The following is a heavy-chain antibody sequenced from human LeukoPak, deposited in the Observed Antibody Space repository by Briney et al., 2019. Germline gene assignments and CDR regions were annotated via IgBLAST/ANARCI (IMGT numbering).Heavy chain of an antibody. Sequence: PGGSLRLSCAASGFTFSSYEMNWVRQAPGKGLEWVSYTRSSGSTMYYADSVKGRFTISRDNAKNSLFLQMNSLRAEDTAVYYCARVRSGGYFDFWGQGTLVTVSS. CDR3: ARVRSGGYFDF. V-gene: IGHV3-48*03. CDR1: GFTFSSYE. CDR2: TRSSGSTM. D-gene: IGHD3-3*01. J-gene: IGHJ4*02.